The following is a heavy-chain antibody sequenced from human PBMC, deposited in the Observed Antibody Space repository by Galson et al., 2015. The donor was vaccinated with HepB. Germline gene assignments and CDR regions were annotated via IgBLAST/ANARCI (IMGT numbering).Heavy chain of an antibody. CDR2: INDSGGNT. CDR3: AKDAGGTDSGPFED. Sequence: SLRLSCAASVFNFRTYGMSWVRQAPGKGLQWVSTINDSGGNTHYADSVKGRFTISRDNSKNTLYLHMNSLRAEDTAVYYCAKDAGGTDSGPFEDWGQGTLVTVSS. D-gene: IGHD1-26*01. J-gene: IGHJ4*02. CDR1: VFNFRTYG. V-gene: IGHV3-23*01.